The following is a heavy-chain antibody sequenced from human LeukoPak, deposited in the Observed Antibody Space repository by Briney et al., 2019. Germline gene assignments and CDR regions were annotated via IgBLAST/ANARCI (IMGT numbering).Heavy chain of an antibody. CDR1: GGSFSTYY. CDR3: ARVLWFGELSYFDY. CDR2: INHSGTT. Sequence: SETLSLTCAVYGGSFSTYYWSWIRQPPGQGLEWIGEINHSGTTNYNPSLKSRVTISVDTSKNQFSLKLSSVTAADTAVYYCARVLWFGELSYFDYWGQGTLVSVSS. D-gene: IGHD3-10*01. V-gene: IGHV4-34*01. J-gene: IGHJ4*02.